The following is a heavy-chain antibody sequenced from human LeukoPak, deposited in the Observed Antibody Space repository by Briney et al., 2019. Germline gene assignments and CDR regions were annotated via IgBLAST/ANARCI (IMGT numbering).Heavy chain of an antibody. CDR2: IIPIFGAA. CDR1: GYTFTSYG. CDR3: ARVSQASHRYCSAGSCYRNSFDY. Sequence: SVKVSCKASGYTFTSYGISWVRQAPGQGLEWMGGIIPIFGAANYAQKFQGRVTITADESTSTAYMELSSLRSEDTAVYYCARVSQASHRYCSAGSCYRNSFDYWGQGTLVTVSS. D-gene: IGHD2-15*01. V-gene: IGHV1-69*13. J-gene: IGHJ4*02.